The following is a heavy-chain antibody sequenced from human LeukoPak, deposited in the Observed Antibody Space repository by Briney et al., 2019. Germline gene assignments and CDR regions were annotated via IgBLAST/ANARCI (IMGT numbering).Heavy chain of an antibody. D-gene: IGHD3-3*01. CDR3: ARKVERPSRYSPIDF. CDR2: IKQDGSET. V-gene: IGHV3-7*01. CDR1: GFTFGTYW. J-gene: IGHJ4*02. Sequence: GGPLRLSCAASGFTFGTYWMSWVRQAPGKGLEWVANIKQDGSETYYVDSVKGRFTISRDNAKNSLYLQMNSLRAEDTAVYYCARKVERPSRYSPIDFWGQGTLVTVSS.